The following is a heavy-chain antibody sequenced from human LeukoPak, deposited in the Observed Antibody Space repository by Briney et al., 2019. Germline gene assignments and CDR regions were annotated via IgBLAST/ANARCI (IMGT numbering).Heavy chain of an antibody. CDR1: GYTFTSYA. Sequence: ASVKVSCKASGYTFTSYAMHWVRQAPGQRLEWMGWINAGNGNTKYSQKLQGRVTITRDTSASTAYMELSSLRSEDTAVYYCAREDYGDYGAFDIWGQGTIVTVSS. CDR2: INAGNGNT. V-gene: IGHV1-3*01. J-gene: IGHJ3*02. D-gene: IGHD4-17*01. CDR3: AREDYGDYGAFDI.